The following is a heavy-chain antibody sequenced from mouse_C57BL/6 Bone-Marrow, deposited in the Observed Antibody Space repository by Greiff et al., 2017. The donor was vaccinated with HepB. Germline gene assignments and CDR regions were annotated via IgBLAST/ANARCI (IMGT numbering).Heavy chain of an antibody. D-gene: IGHD1-1*01. V-gene: IGHV1-42*01. J-gene: IGHJ4*01. CDR1: GYSFTGYY. CDR3: ARYYYGSSYPYYYAMDY. CDR2: INPSTGGT. Sequence: VQLQQSGPELVKPGASVKISCKASGYSFTGYYMNWVKHSPEKSLEWIGEINPSTGGTTYNQKFKAKATLTVDKSSSTAYMQLKSLTSEDSAVYYCARYYYGSSYPYYYAMDYWGQGTSVTVSS.